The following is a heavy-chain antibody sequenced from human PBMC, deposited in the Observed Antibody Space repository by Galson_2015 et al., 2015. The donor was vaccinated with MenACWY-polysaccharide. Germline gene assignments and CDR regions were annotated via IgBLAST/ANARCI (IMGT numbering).Heavy chain of an antibody. CDR3: ASPRESGAYYYPFDF. J-gene: IGHJ4*02. V-gene: IGHV1-2*06. Sequence: QSGAEVKKPGPSVQVSCTASGFTLTDHYIHWVRQAPGQGLEWMGRINPDSGDTAFAQKFQGRVTLTRDTSITTVYMELSRLTSDDTAAYFCASPRESGAYYYPFDFWGQGTLVTVSS. D-gene: IGHD3-22*01. CDR1: GFTLTDHY. CDR2: INPDSGDT.